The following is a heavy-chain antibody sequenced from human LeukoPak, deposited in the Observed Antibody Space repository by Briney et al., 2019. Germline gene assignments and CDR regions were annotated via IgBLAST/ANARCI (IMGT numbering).Heavy chain of an antibody. CDR2: ISGRSSII. CDR1: GFTFSSYS. CDR3: ARDQSGHIAGGTDAFEI. D-gene: IGHD1-26*01. J-gene: IGHJ3*02. V-gene: IGHV3-48*04. Sequence: GGSLRLSCAASGFTFSSYSMSWVRQAPGKGPEWVSYISGRSSIIYYADSVKGRFTISRDNAKNSLYLQMTGLRAEDTAVYYCARDQSGHIAGGTDAFEIWAKGQWSPSPQ.